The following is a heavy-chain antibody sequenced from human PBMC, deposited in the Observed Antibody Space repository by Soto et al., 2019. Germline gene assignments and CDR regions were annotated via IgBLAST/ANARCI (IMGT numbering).Heavy chain of an antibody. J-gene: IGHJ4*02. V-gene: IGHV3-13*01. CDR2: IGRTGDT. CDR3: ARDLGYSYGRPLDS. CDR1: GFTFSDYD. D-gene: IGHD5-18*01. Sequence: EVQLVESGGGLVQPGGSLRLSCAASGFTFSDYDMHWVRQVTGKGLEWVSGIGRTGDTYYTGSVRGRFTNSRENAKNSLYLQMNSLRAEDTAVYSCARDLGYSYGRPLDSWGQGTLVTVSS.